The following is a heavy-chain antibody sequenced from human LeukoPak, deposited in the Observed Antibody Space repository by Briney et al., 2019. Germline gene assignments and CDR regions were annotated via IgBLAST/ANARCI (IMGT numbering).Heavy chain of an antibody. Sequence: PGGSLRLSCAASGFTFSGYWMSWVRQAPGQGLEWVASINQDGSEKYYVDSVKGRFTISRDNAKNSLCLQMNSLRAEDTAVYYCARAAGYWGQGTLITVSS. J-gene: IGHJ4*02. CDR3: ARAAGY. CDR2: INQDGSEK. CDR1: GFTFSGYW. V-gene: IGHV3-7*01.